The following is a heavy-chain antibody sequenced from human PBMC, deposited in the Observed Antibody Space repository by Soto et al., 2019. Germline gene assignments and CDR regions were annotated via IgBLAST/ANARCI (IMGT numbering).Heavy chain of an antibody. D-gene: IGHD5-18*01. J-gene: IGHJ6*02. V-gene: IGHV5-51*01. CDR1: GYSFTSYW. CDR3: ARPSRGYSDGFHYGMEV. Sequence: PGESLKVSCKGSGYSFTSYWIGWVRQMPGKGLEWMGIIYPGDSDTRYSPSFQGQVTISADKSISTAYLQWSSLKASDTAMYYCARPSRGYSDGFHYGMEVWGHGNTVTPSS. CDR2: IYPGDSDT.